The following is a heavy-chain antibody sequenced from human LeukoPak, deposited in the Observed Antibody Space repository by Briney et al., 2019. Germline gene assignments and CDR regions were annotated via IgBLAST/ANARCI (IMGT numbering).Heavy chain of an antibody. D-gene: IGHD2-8*01. CDR3: ARLDAMVYAIDDAFDI. V-gene: IGHV1-69*01. Sequence: GSSVKVSCKXSGGTFSSYAISWVRQAPGQGLEWMGGIIPIFGTANYAQKFQGRVTITADESTSTAYMELSSLRSEDTAVYYCARLDAMVYAIDDAFDIWGQGTMVTVSS. J-gene: IGHJ3*02. CDR1: GGTFSSYA. CDR2: IIPIFGTA.